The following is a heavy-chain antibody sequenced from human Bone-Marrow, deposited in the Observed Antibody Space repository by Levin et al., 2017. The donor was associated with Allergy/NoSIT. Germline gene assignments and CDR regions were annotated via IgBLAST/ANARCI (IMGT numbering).Heavy chain of an antibody. J-gene: IGHJ6*03. CDR1: GFTFDDYA. CDR2: ISWNSGSI. Sequence: PGGSLRLSCAASGFTFDDYAMHWVRQAPGKGLEWVSGISWNSGSIGYADSVKGRFTISRDNAKNSLYLQMNSLRAEDTALYYCAKVPSPYYYYYMDVWGKGTTVTVSS. V-gene: IGHV3-9*01. CDR3: AKVPSPYYYYYMDV.